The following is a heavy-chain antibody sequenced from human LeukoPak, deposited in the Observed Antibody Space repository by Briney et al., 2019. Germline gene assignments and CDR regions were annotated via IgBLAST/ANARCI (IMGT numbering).Heavy chain of an antibody. V-gene: IGHV4-34*01. Sequence: SETLSLTCAVYGGSFSGYYWSWIRQLPGKGLEWIGEINHSGSTNYNPSLKSRVTISVDTSKNQFSLKLSSVTAADTAVYYCARGGYNSRRDNWFDPWGQGTLVTVSS. CDR1: GGSFSGYY. D-gene: IGHD5-12*01. CDR2: INHSGST. CDR3: ARGGYNSRRDNWFDP. J-gene: IGHJ5*02.